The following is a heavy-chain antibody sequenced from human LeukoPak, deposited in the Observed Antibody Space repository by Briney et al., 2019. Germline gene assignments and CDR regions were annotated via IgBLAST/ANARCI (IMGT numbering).Heavy chain of an antibody. J-gene: IGHJ4*02. V-gene: IGHV1-18*01. Sequence: ASVKVSCKASGYTFTNYGISWVRQAPGQGLEWMGWIRGYDGLTNYPQNFQGRVTLTTDTSTTTAYMELRSLTSDDTAVYYCARDMNYDVDCWGQGTLVTVSS. CDR3: ARDMNYDVDC. D-gene: IGHD1-7*01. CDR1: GYTFTNYG. CDR2: IRGYDGLT.